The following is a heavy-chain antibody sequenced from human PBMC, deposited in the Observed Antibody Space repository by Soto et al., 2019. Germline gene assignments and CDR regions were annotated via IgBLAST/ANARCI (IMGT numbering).Heavy chain of an antibody. CDR2: INPSGGSS. J-gene: IGHJ4*02. CDR1: GYTFTNYY. Sequence: ASVKVSCKASGYTFTNYYMHWVRQAPGQGLEWMGVINPSGGSSTYTPMFQGRVTMTSDTSASTVYLELSSLSSEDTAVYYCARGHFDSGSYIYYWGQGTLVTVSS. CDR3: ARGHFDSGSYIYY. D-gene: IGHD3-10*01. V-gene: IGHV1-46*01.